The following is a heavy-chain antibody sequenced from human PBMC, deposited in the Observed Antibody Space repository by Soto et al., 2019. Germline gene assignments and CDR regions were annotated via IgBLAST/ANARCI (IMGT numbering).Heavy chain of an antibody. CDR3: ARGGVGAAGGMDV. D-gene: IGHD1-26*01. CDR2: IIPIFTQT. V-gene: IGHV1-69*08. J-gene: IGHJ6*02. Sequence: QVQLVQSGAEAKKPGSSVKVSCKSSGYTFTIYTVTWVRQAPGQGLEWMGRIIPIFTQTNYAQKFQDRVTSTADKSTSTVYMELSGLRYEDTAVYYCARGGVGAAGGMDVWGQGTTVTVSS. CDR1: GYTFTIYT.